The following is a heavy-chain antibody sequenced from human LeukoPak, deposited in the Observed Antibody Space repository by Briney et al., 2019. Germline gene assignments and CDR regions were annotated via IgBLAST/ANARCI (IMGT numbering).Heavy chain of an antibody. V-gene: IGHV3-9*01. CDR2: ISWNSGSI. CDR3: AKDRTLGTTVVTLFDY. D-gene: IGHD4-23*01. J-gene: IGHJ4*02. Sequence: GGSLRLSCAASGFTFDDYAMHWVRQAPGKGLEWVSGISWNSGSIGYADSVKGRFTISRDNAKNSLYLQMNSLRAEDTALYYCAKDRTLGTTVVTLFDYWGQGTLVTVSS. CDR1: GFTFDDYA.